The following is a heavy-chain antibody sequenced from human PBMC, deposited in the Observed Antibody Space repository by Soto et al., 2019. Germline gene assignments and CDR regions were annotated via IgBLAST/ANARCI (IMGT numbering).Heavy chain of an antibody. J-gene: IGHJ5*02. Sequence: SVKVSCKASGGTFSSYAISWVRQAPGQGLEWMGGIIPIFGTANYAQKFQGRVTVTADESTSTAYMELSSLRSEDTAVYYCAGSLGYCSSTSCPGSYNWFDPWG. CDR1: GGTFSSYA. CDR3: AGSLGYCSSTSCPGSYNWFDP. CDR2: IIPIFGTA. V-gene: IGHV1-69*13. D-gene: IGHD2-2*01.